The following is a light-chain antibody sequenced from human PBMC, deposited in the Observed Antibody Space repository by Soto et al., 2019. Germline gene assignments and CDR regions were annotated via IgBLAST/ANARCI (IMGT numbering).Light chain of an antibody. CDR2: GAS. Sequence: EVVMTQSPATLPVSPGGRVTLSCRASQSVGSNLAWYQQRPGQTPSLLIYGASTRATGIPDRFSGSGSGTHFTLTISRLEPGDFAVYYCQHFGGTTFTFGQGTRLEI. J-gene: IGKJ5*01. CDR3: QHFGGTTFT. CDR1: QSVGSN. V-gene: IGKV3-20*01.